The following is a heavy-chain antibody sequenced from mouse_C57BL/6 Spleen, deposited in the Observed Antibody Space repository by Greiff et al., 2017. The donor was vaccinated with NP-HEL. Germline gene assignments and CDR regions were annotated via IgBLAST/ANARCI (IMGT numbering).Heavy chain of an antibody. CDR3: ARGDYDVRDYFDY. Sequence: QLQQPGAELVMPGASVKLSCKASGYTFTSYWMHWVKQRPGQGLEWIGEIDPSDSYTNYNQKFKGKSTLTVDKSSSTAYMQLSSLTSEDSAVYYGARGDYDVRDYFDYWGQGTTLTVSS. CDR2: IDPSDSYT. CDR1: GYTFTSYW. D-gene: IGHD2-4*01. J-gene: IGHJ2*01. V-gene: IGHV1-69*01.